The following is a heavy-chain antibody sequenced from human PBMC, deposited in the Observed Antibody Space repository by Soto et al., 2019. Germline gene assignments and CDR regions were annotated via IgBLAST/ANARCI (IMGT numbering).Heavy chain of an antibody. CDR3: PTDRGGGSLTALDY. V-gene: IGHV3-15*01. Sequence: EVQLVESGGGLVKPGGSLRLSCAASGFTFSNAWMSWVRQAPGKGLEWVGRIKSKTDGGTTDYAAPVKGRFTISRDDSKNTLYLQMNSLKTEDTAVYYCPTDRGGGSLTALDYWSQGTLVTVSS. CDR2: IKSKTDGGTT. D-gene: IGHD2-21*02. CDR1: GFTFSNAW. J-gene: IGHJ4*02.